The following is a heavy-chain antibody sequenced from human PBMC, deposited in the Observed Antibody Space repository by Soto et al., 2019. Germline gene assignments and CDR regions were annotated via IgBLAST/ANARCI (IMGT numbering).Heavy chain of an antibody. J-gene: IGHJ4*02. V-gene: IGHV3-21*01. CDR2: ISSSSSYI. Sequence: EVQLVESGGGLVKPGGSLRLSCAASGFTFSSYSMNWVRQAPGKGLEWVSSISSSSSYIYYEDSVKGRFTISRDNAKNSLKLQMNSLRAEDTAVYYCARDKRGYCSSTSCSHYYWGQGTLVTVSS. D-gene: IGHD2-2*01. CDR1: GFTFSSYS. CDR3: ARDKRGYCSSTSCSHYY.